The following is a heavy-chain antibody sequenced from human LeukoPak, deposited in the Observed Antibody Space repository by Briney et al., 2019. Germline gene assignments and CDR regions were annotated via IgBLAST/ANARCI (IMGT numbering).Heavy chain of an antibody. CDR2: INPNSGGT. Sequence: ASVKVSCKASGYTFTGHYMHWVRQAPGQGLEWMGWINPNSGGTNYAQKFHGRVTMTRDTSINTAYMELTRLRSDDTAVYYCARETTTLVRREYNWFDPWGQGTLVTVSS. V-gene: IGHV1-2*02. CDR1: GYTFTGHY. J-gene: IGHJ5*02. D-gene: IGHD4-17*01. CDR3: ARETTTLVRREYNWFDP.